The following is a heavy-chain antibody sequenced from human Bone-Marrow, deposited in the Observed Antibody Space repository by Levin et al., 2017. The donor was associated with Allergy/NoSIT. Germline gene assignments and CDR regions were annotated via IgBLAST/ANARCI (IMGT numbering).Heavy chain of an antibody. Sequence: GESLKISCGASGFTFSTFVHWVRQAPGKGLEWVAVILYDGNNIYYADSVKGRFTISIDNSKNTLYLQMNSLRSEDTAVYYCARALYSSGWLFFDLWGQGTLVTVSS. J-gene: IGHJ4*02. D-gene: IGHD6-19*01. CDR2: ILYDGNNI. CDR3: ARALYSSGWLFFDL. CDR1: GFTFSTFV. V-gene: IGHV3-30-3*01.